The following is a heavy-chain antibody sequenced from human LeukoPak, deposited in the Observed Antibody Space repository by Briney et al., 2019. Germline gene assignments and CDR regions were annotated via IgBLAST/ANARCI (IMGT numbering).Heavy chain of an antibody. Sequence: GGSLRLSCAASGFRFSDYNMNWVRQVPGKGLEWVSYIQSVSLTIYYLDSVRGRFTISRDNAKNSLFLQMNSLRVEDTAVYYCARGLYRYSSGWHFDYWGQGILVTDSS. CDR2: IQSVSLTI. D-gene: IGHD6-19*01. V-gene: IGHV3-48*04. CDR3: ARGLYRYSSGWHFDY. J-gene: IGHJ4*02. CDR1: GFRFSDYN.